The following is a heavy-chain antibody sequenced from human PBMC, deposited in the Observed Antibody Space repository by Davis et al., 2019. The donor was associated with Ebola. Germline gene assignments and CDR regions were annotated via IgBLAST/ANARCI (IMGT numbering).Heavy chain of an antibody. CDR1: GFTFSSYG. CDR3: ARPSSGSYRPFDS. CDR2: ITGSGVNT. J-gene: IGHJ5*01. Sequence: GESLKISCAASGFTFSSYGMHWVRQAPGKGLEWVSSITGSGVNTYYADSVKGRFTISRDNSKNTLFLQMNSLRVEDTAVYYCARPSSGSYRPFDSWGQGTLVTVSS. V-gene: IGHV3-23*01. D-gene: IGHD3-22*01.